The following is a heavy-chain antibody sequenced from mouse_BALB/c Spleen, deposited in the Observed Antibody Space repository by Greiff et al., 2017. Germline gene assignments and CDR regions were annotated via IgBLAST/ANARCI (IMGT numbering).Heavy chain of an antibody. Sequence: LQQPGSELVRPGASVKLSCKASGYTFTSYWMHWVKQRHGQGLEWIGNIYPGSGSTNYDEKFKSKGTLTVDTSSSTAYMHLSSLTSEDSAVYYCTRRGGYAMDYWGQGTSVTVSS. CDR2: IYPGSGST. J-gene: IGHJ4*01. CDR1: GYTFTSYW. V-gene: IGHV1S22*01. CDR3: TRRGGYAMDY.